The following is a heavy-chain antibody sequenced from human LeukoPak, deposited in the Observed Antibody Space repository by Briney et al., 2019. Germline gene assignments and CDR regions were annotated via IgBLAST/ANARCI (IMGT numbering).Heavy chain of an antibody. Sequence: GGSLRLSCAAYGFTFSTYAMNWVRQAQGKGLEWVSAISGSGSDTYYADSVKGRFTISRDNSKNTLYLQMNSLRAEDTAVYYCAKRSIGAKKYFFDYWGQGTLVTVSS. CDR3: AKRSIGAKKYFFDY. J-gene: IGHJ4*02. CDR1: GFTFSTYA. D-gene: IGHD4/OR15-4a*01. CDR2: ISGSGSDT. V-gene: IGHV3-23*01.